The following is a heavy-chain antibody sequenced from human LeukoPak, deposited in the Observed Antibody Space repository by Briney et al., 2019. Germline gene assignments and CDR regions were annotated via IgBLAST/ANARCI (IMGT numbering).Heavy chain of an antibody. CDR1: GFTFSSYG. D-gene: IGHD3-10*01. CDR2: ISYDGSSK. Sequence: GGSLRLSCAASGFTFSSYGMHWVRQAPGKGLEWVAVISYDGSSKYYADSVKGRFTISRDNSKNTLYLQMNSLRAEDTAVYYCAKGWRFGELLNYFDYWGQGTLVTVSS. CDR3: AKGWRFGELLNYFDY. V-gene: IGHV3-30*18. J-gene: IGHJ4*02.